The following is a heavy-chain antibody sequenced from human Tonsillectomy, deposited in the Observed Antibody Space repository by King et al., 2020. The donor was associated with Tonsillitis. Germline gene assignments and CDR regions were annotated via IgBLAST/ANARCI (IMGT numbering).Heavy chain of an antibody. D-gene: IGHD3-3*01. Sequence: QLVQSGAEVKKPGSSVKVSCKASGGTFSSYAIRWVRQAPGQGLEWMGGIIPIFGTANYAQKFQGRVTITADKSTSTAYMELSSLRSEDTAVYYCARGGDFWSGYPDAFDIWGQGTMVTVSS. CDR2: IIPIFGTA. J-gene: IGHJ3*02. CDR1: GGTFSSYA. V-gene: IGHV1-69*06. CDR3: ARGGDFWSGYPDAFDI.